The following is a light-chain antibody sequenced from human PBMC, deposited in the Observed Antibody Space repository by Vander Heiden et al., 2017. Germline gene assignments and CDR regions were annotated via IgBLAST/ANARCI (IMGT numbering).Light chain of an antibody. CDR1: QSISSW. J-gene: IGKJ5*01. V-gene: IGKV1-5*03. Sequence: DIQMTQSPSTLSASVGDRVTITCRASQSISSWLAWYQQKPGKAPKLLIYKASSLESGVPSRFSGSGSGTEFTLTISSLQPDDFATYYCQQDNSYPITFGQGTRLEIE. CDR2: KAS. CDR3: QQDNSYPIT.